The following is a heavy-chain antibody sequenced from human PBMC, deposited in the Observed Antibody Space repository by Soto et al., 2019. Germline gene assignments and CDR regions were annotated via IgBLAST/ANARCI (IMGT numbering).Heavy chain of an antibody. Sequence: QVQLVQSGAEVKKPGASVKVSCKASGYTFTDYYMHWVRQAPGQGLEWMGWINPNSGGTNYAQKCKGRVTMTRYTSISTAYMERNRLRSDDTAVYYCARDQSPTSGWPGMDVWGHVTTVTVSS. V-gene: IGHV1-2*02. CDR2: INPNSGGT. CDR3: ARDQSPTSGWPGMDV. CDR1: GYTFTDYY. D-gene: IGHD6-19*01. J-gene: IGHJ6*02.